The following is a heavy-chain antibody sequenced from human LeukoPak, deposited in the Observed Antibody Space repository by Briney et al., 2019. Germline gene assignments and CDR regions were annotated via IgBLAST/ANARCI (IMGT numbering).Heavy chain of an antibody. CDR1: GYTFTSYG. J-gene: IGHJ4*02. D-gene: IGHD5-18*01. V-gene: IGHV1-18*01. Sequence: ASVKVSCKASGYTFTSYGISWVRQAPGQGLEWMGWISAYNGNTNYAQKLQGRVTMTTDTSTSTAYMELRSLRSDDTAVYYCARDERPPGYSYGVVDYWGQGTLVTVSS. CDR2: ISAYNGNT. CDR3: ARDERPPGYSYGVVDY.